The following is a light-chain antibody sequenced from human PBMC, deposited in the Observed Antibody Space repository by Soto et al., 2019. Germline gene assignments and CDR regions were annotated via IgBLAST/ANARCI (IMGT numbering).Light chain of an antibody. Sequence: DIQMTQSPSSLSASVGDRVTITCRTSPGIINNLAWYQQKPGKVPKLLIYAASTLQSGVPSRFSGSGSGTDFTLTISSLQPEDVATYYCQKYNRAPQTFGPGTKVEIK. J-gene: IGKJ1*01. V-gene: IGKV1-27*01. CDR3: QKYNRAPQT. CDR2: AAS. CDR1: PGIINN.